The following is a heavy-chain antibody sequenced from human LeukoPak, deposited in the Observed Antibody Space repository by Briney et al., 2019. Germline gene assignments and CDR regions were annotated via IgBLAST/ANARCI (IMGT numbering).Heavy chain of an antibody. CDR1: GYTFTGYY. J-gene: IGHJ3*02. Sequence: ASVKVSCKASGYTFTGYYIHWVRQAPGQGLEWMGRINPNSGGTNYAQKFQGRVTMTRDTSISTAYMDLSSLRSDDTSVYYCTREDDSSGYRPFDIWGQGTMVTVSS. V-gene: IGHV1-2*06. D-gene: IGHD3-22*01. CDR3: TREDDSSGYRPFDI. CDR2: INPNSGGT.